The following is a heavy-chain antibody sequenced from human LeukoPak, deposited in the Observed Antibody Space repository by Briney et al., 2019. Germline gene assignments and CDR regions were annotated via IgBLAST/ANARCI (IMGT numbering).Heavy chain of an antibody. CDR2: ISSNGGST. Sequence: GGPLRLSCAASGFTFSSYAMHWVRQAPGKGLEYVSAISSNGGSTYYANSVKGRFTISRDNFKNTLYLQMGSLRAEDMAVYYCARGYSGSYDYDYWGQGTLVTVSS. CDR1: GFTFSSYA. J-gene: IGHJ4*02. D-gene: IGHD1-26*01. CDR3: ARGYSGSYDYDY. V-gene: IGHV3-64*01.